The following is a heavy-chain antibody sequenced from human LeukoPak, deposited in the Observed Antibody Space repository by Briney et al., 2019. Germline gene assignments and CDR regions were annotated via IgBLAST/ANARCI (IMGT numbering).Heavy chain of an antibody. CDR1: GDSIDSYY. D-gene: IGHD5-12*01. J-gene: IGHJ4*02. CDR2: IYYRGTT. Sequence: PSETLSLTCTVSGDSIDSYYWSWIRQPPGKGLEWIGYIYYRGTTSYNPFLKSRVSISVDTSKNQFSLKLNSVTAADTAVYYCARLPRYGGYDHFDYWGQGILVIVSS. CDR3: ARLPRYGGYDHFDY. V-gene: IGHV4-59*12.